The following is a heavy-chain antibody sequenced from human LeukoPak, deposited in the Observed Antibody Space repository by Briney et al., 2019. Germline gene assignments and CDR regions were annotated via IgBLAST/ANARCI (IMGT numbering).Heavy chain of an antibody. CDR2: IHFSGST. CDR1: GVSISSYY. Sequence: SETLSLTCTVSGVSISSYYWSWIRQPPGKGLEWIGYIHFSGSTNYNPSLKSRVSISVATSKNQFSLKLTSVTAADTAVYYCARETSKFVSYYDYYMDVWGKGTTVTVSS. D-gene: IGHD4-11*01. J-gene: IGHJ6*03. CDR3: ARETSKFVSYYDYYMDV. V-gene: IGHV4-59*01.